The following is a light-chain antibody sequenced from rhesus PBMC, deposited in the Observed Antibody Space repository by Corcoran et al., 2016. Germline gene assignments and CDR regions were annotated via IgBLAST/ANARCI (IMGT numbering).Light chain of an antibody. CDR3: LQGYSIPLT. Sequence: DIQMTQSPSSLSASVGDRVTITCRASQDITDYLSWYQQKPGKAPKRLIYAASSLEGGVPSRFSGSGSGTDFTLTLGSLQPEDVATYYFLQGYSIPLTFGGGTKVELK. V-gene: IGKV1-36*02. CDR2: AAS. CDR1: QDITDY. J-gene: IGKJ4*01.